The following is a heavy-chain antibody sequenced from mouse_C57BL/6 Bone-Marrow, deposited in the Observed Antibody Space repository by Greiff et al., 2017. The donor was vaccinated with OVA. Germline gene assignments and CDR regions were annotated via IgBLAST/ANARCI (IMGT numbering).Heavy chain of an antibody. CDR2: IHPNSGST. Sequence: QVQLQQPGAELVKPGASVKLSCQASGYTFTSYWMHWVKQRPGQGLEWIGMIHPNSGSTNYNEKFKSKATLTVDKSSSTAYMQLSSLTSEDSAVYYCAREGDSSGPFAYWGQGTLVTVSA. J-gene: IGHJ3*01. V-gene: IGHV1-64*01. D-gene: IGHD3-2*02. CDR1: GYTFTSYW. CDR3: AREGDSSGPFAY.